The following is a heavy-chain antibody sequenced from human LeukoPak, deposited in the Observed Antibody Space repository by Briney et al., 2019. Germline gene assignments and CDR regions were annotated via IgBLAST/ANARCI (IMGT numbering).Heavy chain of an antibody. V-gene: IGHV7-4-1*02. CDR1: GYTFTSYA. J-gene: IGHJ3*02. D-gene: IGHD3-3*01. CDR3: ATDGQTGFLRFFNQTNDAFDI. Sequence: ASVKVSCKASGYTFTSYAMNWVRQAPGQGLEWMGWINTNTGNPTYAQGFTGRFVFSLDTSVSTAYLQISSLKAEDTAVYYCATDGQTGFLRFFNQTNDAFDIWGQGTMVTVSS. CDR2: INTNTGNP.